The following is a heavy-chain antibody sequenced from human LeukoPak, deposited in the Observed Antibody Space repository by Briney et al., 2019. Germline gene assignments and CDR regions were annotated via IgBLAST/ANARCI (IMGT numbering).Heavy chain of an antibody. V-gene: IGHV3-48*03. Sequence: GGSLRLSCAASGFTFSNYELNWVRQAPGKGLEWVSYISHSGRTIYSADSVKGRFTISRDNAKNSLYLQMNSLRAEDTAVYYCARKNYGGYFDYWGQGTLVTVSS. CDR1: GFTFSNYE. CDR3: ARKNYGGYFDY. D-gene: IGHD1-7*01. CDR2: ISHSGRTI. J-gene: IGHJ4*02.